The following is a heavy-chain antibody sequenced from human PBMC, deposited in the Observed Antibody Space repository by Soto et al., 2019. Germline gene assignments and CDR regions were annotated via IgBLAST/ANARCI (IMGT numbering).Heavy chain of an antibody. D-gene: IGHD6-13*01. CDR1: GFTVSSNY. Sequence: EVQLVESGGGLVQPGGSLRLSCAASGFTVSSNYMSWVRQAPGKGLEWVSVIYSGGSTYYADSVKGRFTISTHNSKNTLYLQMNSLRAEDTAVYYCARVSSSSGAFDIWGQGTMVTVSS. V-gene: IGHV3-53*04. J-gene: IGHJ3*02. CDR2: IYSGGST. CDR3: ARVSSSSGAFDI.